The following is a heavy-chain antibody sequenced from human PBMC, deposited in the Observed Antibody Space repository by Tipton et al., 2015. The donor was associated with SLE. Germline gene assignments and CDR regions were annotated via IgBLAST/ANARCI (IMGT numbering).Heavy chain of an antibody. D-gene: IGHD5-18*01. Sequence: SLRLSCAASGFTFSSYAMHWVRQAPGKGLEYVSAISSNGGSTYYANSVKGRFTISRDNSKNTLYLQMGSLRAEDMAVYYCARDLHIKSLDTAMAYWGQGTLVTVSS. CDR2: ISSNGGST. CDR3: ARDLHIKSLDTAMAY. CDR1: GFTFSSYA. V-gene: IGHV3-64*01. J-gene: IGHJ4*02.